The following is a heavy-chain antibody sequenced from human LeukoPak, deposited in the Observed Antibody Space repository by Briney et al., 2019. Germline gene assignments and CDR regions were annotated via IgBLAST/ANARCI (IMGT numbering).Heavy chain of an antibody. V-gene: IGHV3-23*01. J-gene: IGHJ6*02. D-gene: IGHD3-10*01. CDR1: GFTFSSYA. CDR3: AKDLASGSGSYYYYYGMDV. Sequence: PGGSLRLSCAASGFTFSSYAMSWVRQAPGKGLEWVSAISGSGDSTYHADSVKGRFTISRDNSKNRLYLQMNSLRAEDSAVYYCAKDLASGSGSYYYYYGMDVWGQGTTVTVS. CDR2: ISGSGDST.